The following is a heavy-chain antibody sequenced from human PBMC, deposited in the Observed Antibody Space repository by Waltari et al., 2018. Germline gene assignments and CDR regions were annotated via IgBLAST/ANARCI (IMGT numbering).Heavy chain of an antibody. Sequence: QVQLQESGPGLVKPSETLSLTCTVSGGSISSHYWSWIRQPPGKGLVWIGYIYYSGSTNYNPSLKSRVTISVDTSKNQFSLKLSSVTAADTAVYYCASLRDDWRAFDIWGQGTMVTVSS. J-gene: IGHJ3*02. CDR2: IYYSGST. CDR3: ASLRDDWRAFDI. V-gene: IGHV4-59*11. CDR1: GGSISSHY. D-gene: IGHD3-9*01.